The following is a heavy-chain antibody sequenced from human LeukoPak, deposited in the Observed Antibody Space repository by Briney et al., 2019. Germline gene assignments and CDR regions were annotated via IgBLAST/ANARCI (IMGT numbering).Heavy chain of an antibody. CDR3: ARSSGYQVPPGY. D-gene: IGHD2-2*01. V-gene: IGHV3-48*02. CDR1: GFTFSSYS. Sequence: GGSLRLSCAASGFTFSSYSMNWVRQAPGKGLEWVSYISSSGSSIFYADSVKGRFTISRDNGENSLYLQMNSLRDDDTAVYYCARSSGYQVPPGYWGQGTLVTVSS. J-gene: IGHJ4*02. CDR2: ISSSGSSI.